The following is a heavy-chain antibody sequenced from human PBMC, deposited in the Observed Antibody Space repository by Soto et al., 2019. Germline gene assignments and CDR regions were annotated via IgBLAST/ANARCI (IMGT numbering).Heavy chain of an antibody. CDR1: GFTFSSFA. CDR3: ARGPSEYIWGSYLRYCDS. V-gene: IGHV3-23*01. Sequence: EVQLLESGGGLVQPGGSLRLSCAASGFTFSSFAMNWVHQAPGKGLEWVSAISGSSGHTYYADSVKGRFIISRDNSKNTLYLQMDSLSADDTAVYYCARGPSEYIWGSYLRYCDSWGQGSLVTVSS. J-gene: IGHJ4*02. D-gene: IGHD3-16*02. CDR2: ISGSSGHT.